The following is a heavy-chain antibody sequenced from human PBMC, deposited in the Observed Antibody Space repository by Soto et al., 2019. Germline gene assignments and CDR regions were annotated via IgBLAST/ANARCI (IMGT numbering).Heavy chain of an antibody. CDR1: GYTFTGYY. J-gene: IGHJ6*02. Sequence: ASVKVSCKASGYTFTGYYMHWVRQAPGQGLEWMGWINPNSGGTNYAQKFQGRVTMTRDTSISTAYMELSRLRSDDTAVHYCARAVDYYGSGSYHSPIYYYGMDVWGQGTTVTVS. D-gene: IGHD3-10*01. CDR2: INPNSGGT. CDR3: ARAVDYYGSGSYHSPIYYYGMDV. V-gene: IGHV1-2*02.